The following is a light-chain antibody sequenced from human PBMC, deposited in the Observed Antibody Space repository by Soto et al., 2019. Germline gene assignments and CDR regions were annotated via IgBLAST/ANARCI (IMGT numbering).Light chain of an antibody. J-gene: IGKJ4*01. V-gene: IGKV1-39*01. CDR2: AAS. Sequence: DIQMTQSPSSLSASVGDRVTITCRASQSISSNLNWYQQKPGKAPKLLIYAASSLQSGVPSRFSGGGSGTDFTLTISSLQPEAFATYSCQQSYSTPLTFGGGTKVEIK. CDR3: QQSYSTPLT. CDR1: QSISSN.